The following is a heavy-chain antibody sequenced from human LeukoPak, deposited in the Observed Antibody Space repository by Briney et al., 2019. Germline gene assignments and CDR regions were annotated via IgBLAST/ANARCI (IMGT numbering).Heavy chain of an antibody. Sequence: GGSLRLSCAASGFTVSSNYMSWVRQAPGKGLEWLSTISGSGGNTYYADSVKGRFTISRDNSKNTLYLQMNSLRVEDTAIYYCAKGAYYGDWGQGTLVTVSS. CDR2: ISGSGGNT. D-gene: IGHD3-3*01. V-gene: IGHV3-23*01. CDR1: GFTVSSNY. J-gene: IGHJ4*02. CDR3: AKGAYYGD.